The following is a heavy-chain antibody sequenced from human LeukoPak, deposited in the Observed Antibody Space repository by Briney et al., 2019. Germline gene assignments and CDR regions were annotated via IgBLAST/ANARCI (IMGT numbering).Heavy chain of an antibody. CDR2: IKKDGSEK. CDR3: ARGLYYDSSGQTDY. Sequence: GGSLRLSCAASGFTFSSYWMSWVRQAPGKGLEWVANIKKDGSEKYYVDSVKGRFTISRDNAKTSLYLQMNSLRAEDTAVYYCARGLYYDSSGQTDYWGQGTLVTVSS. D-gene: IGHD3-22*01. V-gene: IGHV3-7*01. J-gene: IGHJ4*02. CDR1: GFTFSSYW.